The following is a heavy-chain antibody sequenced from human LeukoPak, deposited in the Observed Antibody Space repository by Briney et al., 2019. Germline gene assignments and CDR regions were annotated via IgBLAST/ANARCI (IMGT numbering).Heavy chain of an antibody. J-gene: IGHJ6*04. CDR3: ATSPSDIVVVPDREPYYYGMDV. CDR1: GGTFSSYA. D-gene: IGHD2-2*01. CDR2: IIPIFGTA. V-gene: IGHV1-69*06. Sequence: SVKVSCKASGGTFSSYAISWVRQAPGQGLEWVGGIIPIFGTANYAQKFQGRVTITADKSTSTAYMELSSLRSEDTAVYYCATSPSDIVVVPDREPYYYGMDVWGKGTTVTVSS.